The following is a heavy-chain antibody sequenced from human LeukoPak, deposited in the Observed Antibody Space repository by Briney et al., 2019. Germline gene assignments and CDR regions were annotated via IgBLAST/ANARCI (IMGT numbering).Heavy chain of an antibody. CDR2: ISYDGSNK. V-gene: IGHV3-30*18. CDR3: AKDFTTFNY. CDR1: GFTFSSYE. Sequence: GGSLRLSCAASGFTFSSYEMNWVRQAPGKGLEWVAVISYDGSNKYYADSVKGRFTISRDNSKNTLYLQMNSLRAEDTAVYYCAKDFTTFNYWGQGTLVTVSS. D-gene: IGHD1-14*01. J-gene: IGHJ4*02.